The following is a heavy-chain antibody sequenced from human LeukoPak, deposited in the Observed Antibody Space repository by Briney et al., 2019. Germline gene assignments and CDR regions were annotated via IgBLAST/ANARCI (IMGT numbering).Heavy chain of an antibody. CDR3: AREGGFYRPLDY. CDR2: VHLDGRT. J-gene: IGHJ4*02. CDR1: GGSISSTNW. D-gene: IGHD3-3*01. Sequence: SGTLSLICGVSGGSISSTNWWTWIRQPPGKGLEWIGEVHLDGRTNYSPSLESRLTMSVDLSENHISLKLTSVTAADTAVYYCAREGGFYRPLDYTGQGTLVTVSS. V-gene: IGHV4-4*02.